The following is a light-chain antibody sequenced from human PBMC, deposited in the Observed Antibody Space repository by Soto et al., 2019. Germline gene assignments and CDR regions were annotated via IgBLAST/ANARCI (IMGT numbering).Light chain of an antibody. Sequence: QSALAQPASVSGSPGQSITISCTGTSGFVGSFSLVSWYQQHPGKAPKVMISEGNRRPSGVPDRFSGSTSVNSASLSISGLQADDEADYYCCLYIGATTYVFGTGTKVTVL. V-gene: IGLV2-23*01. J-gene: IGLJ1*01. CDR1: SGFVGSFSL. CDR3: CLYIGATTYV. CDR2: EGN.